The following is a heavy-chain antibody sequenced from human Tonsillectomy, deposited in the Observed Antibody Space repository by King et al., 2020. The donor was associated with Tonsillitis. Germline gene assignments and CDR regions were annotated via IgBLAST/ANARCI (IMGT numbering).Heavy chain of an antibody. Sequence: VQLVESGGGLVQPGGSLRLSCAASGFTFSSYAMTWVRQAPGGGLEWVSAISASVTGTYYADSVKGRLTISRDNSNNTLYLQMNRLRAEDTAVYYCAKVRGRAIALADTFLDLWGRGTLVTVSS. J-gene: IGHJ2*01. V-gene: IGHV3-23*04. D-gene: IGHD6-19*01. CDR1: GFTFSSYA. CDR3: AKVRGRAIALADTFLDL. CDR2: ISASVTGT.